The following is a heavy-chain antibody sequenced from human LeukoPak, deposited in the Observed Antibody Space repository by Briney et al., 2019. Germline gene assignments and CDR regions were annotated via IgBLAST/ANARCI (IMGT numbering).Heavy chain of an antibody. V-gene: IGHV5-10-1*01. CDR2: IDPSDSYT. D-gene: IGHD4-17*01. J-gene: IGHJ4*02. Sequence: GESLKISCKGSGYSFTNYWISWVRQMPGKGLEWMGRIDPSDSYTKYSPSFEGHVTISVDKSISTAFLQWNILKVSDSATYYCATGASKVTTDFANYWGQGTQVAVSS. CDR3: ATGASKVTTDFANY. CDR1: GYSFTNYW.